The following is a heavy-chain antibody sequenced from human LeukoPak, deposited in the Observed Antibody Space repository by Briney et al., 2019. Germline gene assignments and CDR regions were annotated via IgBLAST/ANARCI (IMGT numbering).Heavy chain of an antibody. J-gene: IGHJ4*02. CDR3: AKEPLPSWYDSSGYYPGSFGY. CDR2: INPNSGGT. CDR1: GYTFTGYY. Sequence: ASVKVSCKASGYTFTGYYMHWVRQAPGQGLEWMGWINPNSGGTNYAQKFQGRVTMTRGTSTSTVYMELSSLRSEDTAVYYCAKEPLPSWYDSSGYYPGSFGYWGQGTLVTVSS. D-gene: IGHD3-22*01. V-gene: IGHV1-2*02.